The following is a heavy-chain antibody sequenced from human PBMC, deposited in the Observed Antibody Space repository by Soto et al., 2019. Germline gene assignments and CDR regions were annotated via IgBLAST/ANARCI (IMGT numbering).Heavy chain of an antibody. V-gene: IGHV3-48*02. CDR3: ARDHDWIFDY. CDR1: GFTFSSFA. J-gene: IGHJ4*02. Sequence: RGSLRLSCAASGFTFSSFAMNWVRQAPGKGLEWVSNISVSSITTYYTDSVKGRFTISRDDAKGSVFLQMNSLRDEDTAVYYCARDHDWIFDYWGQGVLVTVSS. D-gene: IGHD3-9*01. CDR2: ISVSSITT.